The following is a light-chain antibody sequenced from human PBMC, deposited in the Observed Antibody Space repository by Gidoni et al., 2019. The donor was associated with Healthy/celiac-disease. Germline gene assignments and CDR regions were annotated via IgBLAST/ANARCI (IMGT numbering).Light chain of an antibody. J-gene: IGKJ4*01. CDR2: DAS. V-gene: IGKV1-33*01. CDR1: QDISNY. CDR3: QQYDNLPLT. Sequence: DIQMSQSPSSLSASVGDRVTITCQASQDISNYLNLYQQKPGKAPKLLIYDASNLETGVPSRSSGSGSGTDFTVTISSLQPEDIATYYCQQYDNLPLTFGGGTKVEIK.